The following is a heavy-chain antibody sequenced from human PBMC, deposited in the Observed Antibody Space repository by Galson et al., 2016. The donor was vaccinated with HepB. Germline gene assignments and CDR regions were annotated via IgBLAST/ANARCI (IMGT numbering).Heavy chain of an antibody. J-gene: IGHJ5*02. CDR3: TCEQGTLTGDGERFDP. Sequence: SLRLSCATSEFTFNNAWMSWVRQAPGMGLEWVGRIKNKADGGTTDYAAAVKGRFTISRDDSKDTLYLQMNSLKTEDTAVYYCTCEQGTLTGDGERFDPWGQGTLVTVSS. CDR1: EFTFNNAW. D-gene: IGHD7-27*01. V-gene: IGHV3-15*01. CDR2: IKNKADGGTT.